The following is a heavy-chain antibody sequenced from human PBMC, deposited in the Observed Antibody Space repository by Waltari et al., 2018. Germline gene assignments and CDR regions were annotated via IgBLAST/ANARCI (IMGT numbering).Heavy chain of an antibody. V-gene: IGHV4-39*07. D-gene: IGHD2-2*02. J-gene: IGHJ4*02. CDR3: AIIGARYCSSTSCYTGDY. CDR2: IYYSGST. Sequence: QLQLQESGPGLVKPSETLSLTCTVSGGSISSSRYYWGWIRQPPGKGLEWIGSIYYSGSTYYNPSLKSRVTISVDTSKNQFSLKLSSVTAADTAVYYCAIIGARYCSSTSCYTGDYWGQGTLVTVSS. CDR1: GGSISSSRYY.